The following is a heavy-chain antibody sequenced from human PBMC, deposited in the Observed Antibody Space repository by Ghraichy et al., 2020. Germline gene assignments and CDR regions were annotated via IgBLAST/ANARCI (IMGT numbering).Heavy chain of an antibody. J-gene: IGHJ5*02. CDR2: IYYSGST. CDR3: ARGSGDRGSNWFDP. D-gene: IGHD1-26*01. V-gene: IGHV4-39*01. CDR1: GGSISSSSYY. Sequence: SETLSLTCTVSGGSISSSSYYWGWIRQPPGKGLEWIGSIYYSGSTYYNPSLKSRVTISVDTSKNQFSLKLSSVTAADTAVYYCARGSGDRGSNWFDPWGQGTLVTVSS.